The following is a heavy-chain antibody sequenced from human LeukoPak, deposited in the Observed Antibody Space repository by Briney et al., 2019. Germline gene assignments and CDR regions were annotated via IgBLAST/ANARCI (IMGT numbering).Heavy chain of an antibody. V-gene: IGHV4-59*01. CDR3: ARRQRPYYFDY. CDR1: GGSISSYY. D-gene: IGHD2-2*01. CDR2: IYYSGRT. J-gene: IGHJ4*02. Sequence: PSETLSLTCTVSGGSISSYYWSWIRQSPGKGLECIGYIYYSGRTNYNPSLESRVTISVDTSKSTNQVSLKLSSVTAADTAVYYCARRQRPYYFDYWGQGILVTVSS.